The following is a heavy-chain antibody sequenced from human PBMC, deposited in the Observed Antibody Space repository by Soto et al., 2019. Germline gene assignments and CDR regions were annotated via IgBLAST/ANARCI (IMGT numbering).Heavy chain of an antibody. CDR2: INSDGSSS. D-gene: IGHD3-22*01. CDR3: ARDANYYYDSCGYPHEGMDV. J-gene: IGHJ6*02. V-gene: IGHV3-74*01. CDR1: GFTFGSPW. Sequence: GGSLRLSCAASGFTFGSPWMHWVRQAPGKGLVWVSRINSDGSSSSYADSVKGRFTISRDNAKNTLYLQMNSLRAEDTAVYYCARDANYYYDSCGYPHEGMDVWGQGTTVTVSS.